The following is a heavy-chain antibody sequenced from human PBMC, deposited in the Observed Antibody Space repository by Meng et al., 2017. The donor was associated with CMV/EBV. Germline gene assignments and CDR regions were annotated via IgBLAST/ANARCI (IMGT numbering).Heavy chain of an antibody. CDR2: ISHSGIT. CDR3: ARSPGYWSLDY. Sequence: SETLSLTCAVSGASITYKYRWSWVRQPPGKGLQWIGEISHSGITKHDPSLNSRVTISVDKTQNAFSLELTSVTAADTGVYFCARSPGYWSLDYWGQGVLVTVSS. D-gene: IGHD2-8*02. V-gene: IGHV4-4*02. J-gene: IGHJ4*02. CDR1: GASITYKYR.